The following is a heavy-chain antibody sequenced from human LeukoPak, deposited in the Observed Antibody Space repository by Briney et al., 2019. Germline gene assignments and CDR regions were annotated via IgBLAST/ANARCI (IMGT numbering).Heavy chain of an antibody. D-gene: IGHD6-13*01. CDR3: ARVRSSWWIPENDVFDI. V-gene: IGHV3-21*01. Sequence: GGSLRLSCAASGFTFSSYTMNWVRQAPGKGLEWVSSISSSSSYIYYAESVKGRFTMSRDNAKNSLYLQMNSLRAEDTAVYYCARVRSSWWIPENDVFDIWGQGTMVTVSS. CDR2: ISSSSSYI. J-gene: IGHJ3*02. CDR1: GFTFSSYT.